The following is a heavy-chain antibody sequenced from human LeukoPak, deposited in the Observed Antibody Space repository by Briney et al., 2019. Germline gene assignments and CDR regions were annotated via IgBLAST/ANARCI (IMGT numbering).Heavy chain of an antibody. D-gene: IGHD3-10*01. CDR3: AKDFFGFGELLPHDY. CDR2: ISGSGGST. V-gene: IGHV3-23*01. CDR1: GFTFSSYA. Sequence: PGASLRLSCAASGFTFSSYAMSWVRQAPGKGLEWVSAISGSGGSTYYADSVKGRFTISRDNSKNTLYLQMNSLRAEDTAVYYRAKDFFGFGELLPHDYWGQGTLVTVSS. J-gene: IGHJ4*02.